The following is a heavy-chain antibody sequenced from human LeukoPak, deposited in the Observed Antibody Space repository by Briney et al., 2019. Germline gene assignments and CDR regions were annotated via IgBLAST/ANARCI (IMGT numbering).Heavy chain of an antibody. J-gene: IGHJ4*02. CDR2: ISYDEGNE. Sequence: RGCLRLSCAASGFTFSTYTMNWVRQAPGKGLGWVAVISYDEGNEFYADSAKGRFTVYRDNSKNTLYLQMNSIRAEDTAVYYCATVADSSGYYPRTFDYWGQGTLVTVSS. CDR3: ATVADSSGYYPRTFDY. V-gene: IGHV3-30-3*02. CDR1: GFTFSTYT. D-gene: IGHD3-22*01.